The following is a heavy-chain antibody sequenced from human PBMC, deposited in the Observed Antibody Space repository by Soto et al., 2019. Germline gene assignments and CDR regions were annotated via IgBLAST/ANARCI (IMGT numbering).Heavy chain of an antibody. Sequence: PSVTLSLPCTVSGGSISGYGWSWIRQTPGKGLDWIGYIYYSGSTNYNPSLKSRVTISVDTSKNQFSLKLSSVTAADTAVYYCASSPSITIFPHYYYYYYMDVWGKGTTVTVSS. V-gene: IGHV4-59*01. CDR2: IYYSGST. CDR1: GGSISGYG. CDR3: ASSPSITIFPHYYYYYYMDV. J-gene: IGHJ6*03. D-gene: IGHD3-9*01.